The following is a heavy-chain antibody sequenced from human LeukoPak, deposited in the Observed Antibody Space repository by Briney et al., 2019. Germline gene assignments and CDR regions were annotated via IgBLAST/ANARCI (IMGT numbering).Heavy chain of an antibody. CDR1: GYTFTGYY. V-gene: IGHV1-2*02. Sequence: ASVKVSCKASGYTFTGYYMHWVRQTPGQGLEWMGWINPNSGCTNYAQKFQGRVTMTRDTSISTAYMELSGLRSDDTAVYYCARERVFGGKSRGLGYWGQGTLVTVSS. CDR3: ARERVFGGKSRGLGY. D-gene: IGHD4-23*01. CDR2: INPNSGCT. J-gene: IGHJ4*02.